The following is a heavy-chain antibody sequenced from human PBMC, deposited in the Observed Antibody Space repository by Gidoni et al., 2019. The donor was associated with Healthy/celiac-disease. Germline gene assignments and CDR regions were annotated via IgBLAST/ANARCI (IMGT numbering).Heavy chain of an antibody. V-gene: IGHV3-48*02. CDR1: GFTFSSYS. CDR3: ARDHLDTAMGYYYYGMDV. J-gene: IGHJ6*02. CDR2: ISSSSSTI. Sequence: EVQLVESGGGLVQPGGSLRLSCAASGFTFSSYSMNWVRQAPGKGLEWVSYISSSSSTIYYADSVKGRFTISRDNAKNSLYLQMNSLRDEDTAVYYCARDHLDTAMGYYYYGMDVWGQGTTVTVSS. D-gene: IGHD5-18*01.